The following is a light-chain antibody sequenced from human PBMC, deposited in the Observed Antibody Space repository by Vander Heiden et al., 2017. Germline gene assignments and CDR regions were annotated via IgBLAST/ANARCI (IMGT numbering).Light chain of an antibody. V-gene: IGKV3-11*01. J-gene: IGKJ5*01. Sequence: ILLTPSPSPLSLSPGERATLSCRASQSASSYLAWYQQKPGQPPRLLIYDASNRATGIPARFSGRGSGTDFTLTISSLEPEDVAVYYCQQCSNGPMTFGQGTRLEMK. CDR3: QQCSNGPMT. CDR2: DAS. CDR1: QSASSY.